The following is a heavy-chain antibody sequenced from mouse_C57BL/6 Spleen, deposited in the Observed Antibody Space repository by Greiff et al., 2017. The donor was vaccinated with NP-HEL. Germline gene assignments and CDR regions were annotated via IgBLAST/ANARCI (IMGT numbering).Heavy chain of an antibody. CDR3: ASHYGSSSWFAY. Sequence: QVQLQQSGAELVKPGASVKMSCKASGYTFTSYWITWVKQRPGQGLEWIGDIYPGSGSTNYNEKFKSKATLTVDTSSSTAYMQLSSLTSEDSAVYYCASHYGSSSWFAYWGQGTLVTVSA. J-gene: IGHJ3*01. CDR2: IYPGSGST. CDR1: GYTFTSYW. D-gene: IGHD1-1*01. V-gene: IGHV1-55*01.